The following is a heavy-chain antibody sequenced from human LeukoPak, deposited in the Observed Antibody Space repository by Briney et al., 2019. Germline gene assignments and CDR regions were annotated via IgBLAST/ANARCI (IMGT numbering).Heavy chain of an antibody. CDR1: GYTFTSYG. CDR3: ARDLRDPYNWNDGLDY. V-gene: IGHV1-18*01. Sequence: GASVKVSCKASGYTFTSYGINWVRQAPGQGLEWMGWISAYNANTNDNTNYAQKLRGRVTMTTDTSTSTAYMELRSLRSDDTAVYYCARDLRDPYNWNDGLDYWGQGTLVTVSS. CDR2: ISAYNANTNDNT. D-gene: IGHD1-20*01. J-gene: IGHJ4*02.